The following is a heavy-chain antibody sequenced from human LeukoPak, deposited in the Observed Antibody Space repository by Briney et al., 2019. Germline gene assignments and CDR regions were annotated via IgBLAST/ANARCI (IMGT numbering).Heavy chain of an antibody. Sequence: GESLKISCKGSGDSFTSYWIGWVRQMPGKGLELMGIIDPGDSETRYSPSFQSQVTISADKSISTTYLQWSSLKASDTAMYYCARLTDSSSALDYWGQGTLVTVSS. J-gene: IGHJ4*02. V-gene: IGHV5-51*01. CDR1: GDSFTSYW. CDR3: ARLTDSSSALDY. CDR2: IDPGDSET. D-gene: IGHD6-6*01.